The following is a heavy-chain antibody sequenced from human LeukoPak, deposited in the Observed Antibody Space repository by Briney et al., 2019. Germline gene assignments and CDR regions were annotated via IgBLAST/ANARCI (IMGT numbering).Heavy chain of an antibody. V-gene: IGHV4-59*01. Sequence: SETLSLTCTVSGGSISSYYWSWIRQPPGKGLEWIGYIYDSGSTNYNPSLKSRVTISVDTSKNQFSLKLSSVTAADTAVYYCARVGGTNYYYYGMDVWGQVTTVTVSS. J-gene: IGHJ6*02. D-gene: IGHD1-1*01. CDR3: ARVGGTNYYYYGMDV. CDR1: GGSISSYY. CDR2: IYDSGST.